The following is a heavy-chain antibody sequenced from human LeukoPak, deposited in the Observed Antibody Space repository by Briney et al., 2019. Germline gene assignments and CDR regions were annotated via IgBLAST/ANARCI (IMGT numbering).Heavy chain of an antibody. V-gene: IGHV5-10-1*01. J-gene: IGHJ5*02. CDR3: ATQSSGWNNWFDP. D-gene: IGHD6-19*01. CDR1: GYSFTSYW. CDR2: IDPSDSYT. Sequence: ESLKISCKGSGYSFTSYWISWVRQMPGKGLEWMGRIDPSDSYTNYSPSFQGHVTISADKSISTAYLQWSSLKASDTAMYYCATQSSGWNNWFDPWGQGTLVTVSS.